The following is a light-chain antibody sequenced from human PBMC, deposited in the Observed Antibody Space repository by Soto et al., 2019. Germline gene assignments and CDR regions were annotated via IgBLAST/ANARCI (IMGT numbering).Light chain of an antibody. J-gene: IGKJ1*01. CDR3: LQYRTLQGT. CDR2: GSS. CDR1: QSVDSSY. V-gene: IGKV3-20*01. Sequence: DIVLTQSPAPLSLSPGERGTLSCRASQSVDSSYLAWYQQKPGQAPRSLIYGSSSRATGIPDRFSGSGSGTDFTLIISRLVPEDFALYYCLQYRTLQGTFGQGTKVDIK.